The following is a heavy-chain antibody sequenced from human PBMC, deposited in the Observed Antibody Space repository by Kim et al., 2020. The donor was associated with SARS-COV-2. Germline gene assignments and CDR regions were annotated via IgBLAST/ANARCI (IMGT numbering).Heavy chain of an antibody. CDR3: AKGKSTGAVDWFDP. V-gene: IGHV3-23*01. D-gene: IGHD5-12*01. Sequence: GGSLRLSCAASGFTFTRYAMTWVRQAPGKGLEWVSSITGDGSGTYYAVSVQGRFTVSRDNSKYTLSLQMNSLRVEDTALYYCAKGKSTGAVDWFDPWGQ. CDR2: ITGDGSGT. CDR1: GFTFTRYA. J-gene: IGHJ5*02.